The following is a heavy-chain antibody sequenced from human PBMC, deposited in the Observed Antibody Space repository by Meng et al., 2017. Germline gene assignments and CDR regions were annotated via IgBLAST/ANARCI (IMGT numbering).Heavy chain of an antibody. CDR2: IYSGGST. CDR3: ASELPGGPNYWYFDL. CDR1: GFTVRSNY. J-gene: IGHJ2*01. V-gene: IGHV3-66*02. Sequence: EGQTGEAGGGLVQPGGSLGPSCASSGFTVRSNYMSWVRQAPGKGLEWVSVIYSGGSTYYADSVKGRFTISRDNSKNTLYLQMNSLRAEDTAVYYCASELPGGPNYWYFDLWGRGTLVTVSS. D-gene: IGHD3-10*01.